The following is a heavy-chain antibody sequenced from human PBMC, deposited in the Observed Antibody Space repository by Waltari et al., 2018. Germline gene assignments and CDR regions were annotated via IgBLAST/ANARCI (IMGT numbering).Heavy chain of an antibody. J-gene: IGHJ5*02. Sequence: EVQLVQSGAEVKKPGESLKISCKGSGYSFTSYWIGWVRQMPGKGLEWRGIINPGDFETEYSPSFQGEVTSTADKSISTAYLQWSGLKASDTAMYYCARLGRVRAPYNWFDRWGQGTLVTVSS. V-gene: IGHV5-51*01. CDR2: INPGDFET. CDR3: ARLGRVRAPYNWFDR. CDR1: GYSFTSYW. D-gene: IGHD2-21*01.